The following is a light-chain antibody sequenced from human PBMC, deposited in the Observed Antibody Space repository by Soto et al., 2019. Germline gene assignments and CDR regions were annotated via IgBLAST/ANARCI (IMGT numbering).Light chain of an antibody. Sequence: QSVLTQPASVSGSPGQSITISCTGTSSDVGSHNLVSWYQHYPGKAPKLVIFEASKRPSGVSNRFSGSKSGSTASLTISGLQAEDEADYYCCSPAVGSTYVFGTGTKLTVL. J-gene: IGLJ1*01. CDR1: SSDVGSHNL. CDR2: EAS. V-gene: IGLV2-23*01. CDR3: CSPAVGSTYV.